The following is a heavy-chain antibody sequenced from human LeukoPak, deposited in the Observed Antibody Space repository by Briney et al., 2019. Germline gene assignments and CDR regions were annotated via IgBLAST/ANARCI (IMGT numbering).Heavy chain of an antibody. CDR2: IKQDGSEK. Sequence: GGSLRLSCAASGFTFCSYWMSWVRQAPGKGLEWVANIKQDGSEKYYVDSVKGRFTISRDNAKNSLYLQMNSLRAEDTAVYYCARDSMSVVPANWFDPWGQGTLVTVSS. V-gene: IGHV3-7*01. J-gene: IGHJ5*02. CDR3: ARDSMSVVPANWFDP. D-gene: IGHD2-2*01. CDR1: GFTFCSYW.